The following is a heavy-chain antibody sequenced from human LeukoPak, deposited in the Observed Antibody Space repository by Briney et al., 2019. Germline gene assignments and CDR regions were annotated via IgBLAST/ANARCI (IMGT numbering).Heavy chain of an antibody. J-gene: IGHJ4*02. V-gene: IGHV4-34*09. CDR2: INHSGST. CDR1: GGSFSGYY. Sequence: PSETLSLTCAVYGGSFSGYYWSWIRQPPGKGLEWIGEINHSGSTYYNPSLKSRVTISVDTSKNQFSLKLSSVTAADTAVYYCARDSYDSTDYWGQGTLVTVSS. D-gene: IGHD3-22*01. CDR3: ARDSYDSTDY.